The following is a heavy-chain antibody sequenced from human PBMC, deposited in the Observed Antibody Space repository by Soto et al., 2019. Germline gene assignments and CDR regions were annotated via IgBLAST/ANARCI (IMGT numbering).Heavy chain of an antibody. CDR2: IYYSGNT. J-gene: IGHJ4*02. D-gene: IGHD6-6*01. CDR1: GGSVSSDSYY. Sequence: SETLCLTCTVSGGSVSSDSYYWSWLRQPPGKGLEWIGYIYYSGNTNQNPSHKRRVTILVNTTKNQFSQKLSSVTAADTAVYYCARSARFDYWSQGTLVTVSS. CDR3: ARSARFDY. V-gene: IGHV4-61*01.